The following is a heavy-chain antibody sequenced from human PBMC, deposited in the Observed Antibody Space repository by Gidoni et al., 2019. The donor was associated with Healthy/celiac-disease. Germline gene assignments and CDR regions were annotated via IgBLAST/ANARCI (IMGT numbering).Heavy chain of an antibody. D-gene: IGHD3-10*01. CDR3: ARDRPVGELSLDAFDI. V-gene: IGHV1-69*01. J-gene: IGHJ3*02. CDR1: GGTFSSHA. Sequence: QVQLVQSGAEVKKPGSSVKVSCKASGGTFSSHAISWVRQAPGQGLEWMGGFIPIFGTANYAQKFQGRVTITADESTSTAYMELSSLRSEDTAVYYCARDRPVGELSLDAFDIWGQGTMVTVSS. CDR2: FIPIFGTA.